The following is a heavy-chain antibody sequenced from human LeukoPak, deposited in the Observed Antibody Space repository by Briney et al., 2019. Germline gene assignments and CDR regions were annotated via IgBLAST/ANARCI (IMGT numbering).Heavy chain of an antibody. CDR1: GYTFTGYY. D-gene: IGHD1-26*01. Sequence: GASVKVSCKASGYTFTGYYMHWVRQAPGQGLEWVGWINPNSGGTNYAQKFQGRGTMTRDTSISTDYMEMSSLRSEDTAVYYCARGMNSGRHGSYYYYGMDVWGQGTTVTVSS. V-gene: IGHV1-2*02. CDR3: ARGMNSGRHGSYYYYGMDV. J-gene: IGHJ6*02. CDR2: INPNSGGT.